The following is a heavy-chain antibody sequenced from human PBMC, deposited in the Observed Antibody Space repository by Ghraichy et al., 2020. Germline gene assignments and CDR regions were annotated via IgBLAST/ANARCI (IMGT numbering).Heavy chain of an antibody. V-gene: IGHV3-23*01. J-gene: IGHJ3*02. Sequence: GGSLRLSCAASGFTFRNYAMTWVRQAPGKGLEWVAGIIDSGESVVYADSVKGRFTISRDNSKNTLYLQMNSLRAEDTAVYYCANGNRFPLDIWGQGTIVTVSS. CDR2: IIDSGESV. CDR3: ANGNRFPLDI. D-gene: IGHD1-14*01. CDR1: GFTFRNYA.